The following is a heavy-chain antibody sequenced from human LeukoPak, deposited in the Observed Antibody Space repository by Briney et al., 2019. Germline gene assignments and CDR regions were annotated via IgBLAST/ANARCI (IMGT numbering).Heavy chain of an antibody. CDR1: GFTFSIYP. CDR2: ININGGST. Sequence: GGSLRLSCAASGFTFSIYPMHWVRQAPGKGLEYVSGININGGSTYYANSVKGRFTISRDNSNNTLFLQMGSLRAEDTAVYYCAELGITMIGGVWGKGTTVTISS. V-gene: IGHV3-64*01. J-gene: IGHJ6*04. CDR3: AELGITMIGGV. D-gene: IGHD3-10*02.